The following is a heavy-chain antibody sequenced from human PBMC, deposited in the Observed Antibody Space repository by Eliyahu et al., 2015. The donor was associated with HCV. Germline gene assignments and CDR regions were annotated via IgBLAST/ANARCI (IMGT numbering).Heavy chain of an antibody. CDR1: GFXFSTYA. D-gene: IGHD5-12*01. CDR3: AKGGGYSAYEGRFDP. CDR2: ISGSGGST. V-gene: IGHV3-23*01. J-gene: IGHJ5*02. Sequence: EVQLLESGGGLVQPGGSLRLSCAASGFXFSTYAMSWVRQAPGKGLEWVSIISGSGGSTHYADSVKGRFTVSRDNSKNTLYLQMNSLRAEDTAVYFCAKGGGYSAYEGRFDPWGQGTLVTVSS.